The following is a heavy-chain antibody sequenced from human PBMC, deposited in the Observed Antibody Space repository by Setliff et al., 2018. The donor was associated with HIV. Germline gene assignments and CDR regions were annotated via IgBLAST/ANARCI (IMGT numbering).Heavy chain of an antibody. CDR2: IISIPEIT. CDR3: AGPRGDEAFDI. V-gene: IGHV1-69*10. CDR1: GGTSSTHA. J-gene: IGHJ3*02. D-gene: IGHD3-10*01. Sequence: SVKVSCKASGGTSSTHAMNWVRQAPGQGLEWIGQIISIPEITDYAQKLQGRVTITADGPTNTFYMELSGLRSDDTAVYYCAGPRGDEAFDIWGQGTMVTVSS.